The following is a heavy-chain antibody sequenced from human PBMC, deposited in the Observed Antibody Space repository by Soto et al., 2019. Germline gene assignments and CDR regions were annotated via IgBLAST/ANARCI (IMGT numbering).Heavy chain of an antibody. D-gene: IGHD6-25*01. CDR1: GFTFSTFS. V-gene: IGHV3-23*01. Sequence: EVQLLESGGDLVQPGGSLRLSGAPAGFTFSTFSMNWFRQAPGKGLEWVSGFSTSGASTNYPDAVKGRFTSSRDNSKNTLFLQMNSLKAEDSGLYYCATVYRCGDPEDWGQGTPVTVSS. CDR2: FSTSGAST. J-gene: IGHJ4*02. CDR3: ATVYRCGDPED.